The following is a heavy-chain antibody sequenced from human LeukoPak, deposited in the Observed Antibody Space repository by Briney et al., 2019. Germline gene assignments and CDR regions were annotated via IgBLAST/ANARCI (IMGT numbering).Heavy chain of an antibody. CDR2: ISGSGGST. J-gene: IGHJ4*02. D-gene: IGHD3-10*01. CDR3: AKDYGSGSYSSEFCY. CDR1: GFTFSSYA. V-gene: IGHV3-23*01. Sequence: GGSLRLSCAASGFTFSSYAMSRVRQAPGKGLEWVSAISGSGGSTYYADSVKGRFTISGDNSKNTLYLQMNSLRAEDTAVYYCAKDYGSGSYSSEFCYWGQGTLVTVSS.